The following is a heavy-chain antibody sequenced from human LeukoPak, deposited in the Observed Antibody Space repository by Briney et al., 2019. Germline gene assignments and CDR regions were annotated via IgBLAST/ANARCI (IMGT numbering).Heavy chain of an antibody. D-gene: IGHD6-19*01. V-gene: IGHV1-69*04. CDR1: GGTFSSYA. J-gene: IGHJ4*02. Sequence: SVKVSCKASGGTFSSYAIGWVRQAPGQGLEWMGRIIPIFGIANYAQKFQGRVTITADKSTSTAYMELSSLRSEDTAVYYCARGIAVAERFDYWGQGTLVTVSS. CDR2: IIPIFGIA. CDR3: ARGIAVAERFDY.